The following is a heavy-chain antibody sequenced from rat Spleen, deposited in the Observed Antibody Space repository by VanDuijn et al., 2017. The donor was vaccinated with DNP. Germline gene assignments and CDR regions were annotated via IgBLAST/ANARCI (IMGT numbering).Heavy chain of an antibody. CDR3: ARHSGGY. J-gene: IGHJ2*01. V-gene: IGHV5S11*01. Sequence: EVQLVESGGGLVQPGRSMKLSCVASGFSFTNYYMAWVRQAPTKGLEWVAAISNGGNTIYYRDSVKGRFTISRDNAKSTLYLQMDSLRSEETATYYCARHSGGYWGQGVMITVSS. CDR1: GFSFTNYY. CDR2: ISNGGNTI.